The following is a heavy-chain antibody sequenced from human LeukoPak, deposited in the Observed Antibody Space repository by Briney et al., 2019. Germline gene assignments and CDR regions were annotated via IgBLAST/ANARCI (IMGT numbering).Heavy chain of an antibody. V-gene: IGHV3-30-3*01. J-gene: IGHJ4*02. CDR1: GFTFSNYW. CDR2: ISYDGSNK. CDR3: ARVTTANHLAPRGYFDY. D-gene: IGHD3-3*02. Sequence: PGGSLRLSCAASGFTFSNYWMTWVRQAPGKGLEWVAVISYDGSNKYYADSVKGRFTISRDNSKNTLYLQMNSLRAEDTAVYYCARVTTANHLAPRGYFDYWGQGTLVTVSS.